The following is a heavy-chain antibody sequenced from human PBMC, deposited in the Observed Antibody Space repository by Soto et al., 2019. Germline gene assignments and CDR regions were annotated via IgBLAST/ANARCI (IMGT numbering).Heavy chain of an antibody. D-gene: IGHD3-9*01. V-gene: IGHV3-73*02. CDR3: TAWNVLRYFDWYGMDV. CDR1: GFIFSSSA. Sequence: ELQLVESGGGLVQPGGSLKLSCAASGFIFSSSAMHWVRQASGKGLEWVGRITSKANSYATAYAASVKGRFTISRDDSKNTAYLQMNSLKTEDTAVYYCTAWNVLRYFDWYGMDVWGQGTTVTVS. J-gene: IGHJ6*02. CDR2: ITSKANSYAT.